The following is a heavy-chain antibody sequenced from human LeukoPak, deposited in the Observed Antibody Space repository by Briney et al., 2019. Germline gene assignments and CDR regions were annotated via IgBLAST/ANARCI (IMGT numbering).Heavy chain of an antibody. D-gene: IGHD5-12*01. CDR1: GFTFSSYA. J-gene: IGHJ5*02. CDR3: AKPSGLRRLDP. CDR2: INNSGGST. V-gene: IGHV3-23*01. Sequence: SGGSLRLSCAASGFTFSSYAMNWVRQAPGKGLAWVSGINNSGGSTYYADSVKGRFTISRDNSKNTLYLQMNSLRAEDTAVYYCAKPSGLRRLDPWGQGTLVTVSS.